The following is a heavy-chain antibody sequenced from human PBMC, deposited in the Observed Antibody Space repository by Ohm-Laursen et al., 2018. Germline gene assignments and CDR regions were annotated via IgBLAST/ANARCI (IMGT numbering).Heavy chain of an antibody. CDR3: ARLRGGYDFDY. Sequence: SLRLSCAASGFTFSSYSMNWVRQAPGKGLEWVSSISSSSSYIYYADSVKGRFTISRDNAKNSLYLHMDSLRGEDTAVYYCARLRGGYDFDYWGQGTLVTVSS. CDR1: GFTFSSYS. V-gene: IGHV3-21*01. D-gene: IGHD5-12*01. CDR2: ISSSSSYI. J-gene: IGHJ4*02.